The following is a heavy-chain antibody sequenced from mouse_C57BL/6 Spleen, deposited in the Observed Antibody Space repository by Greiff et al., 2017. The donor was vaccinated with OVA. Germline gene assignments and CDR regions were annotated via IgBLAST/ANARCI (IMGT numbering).Heavy chain of an antibody. Sequence: EVKLVESGGDLVKPGGSLKLSCAASGFTFSSYGMSWVRQTPDKRLEWVATISSGGSYTYYPDSVKGRFTISRDNAKNTLYLQMSSLKSEDTAMYYCARQRDDGYYLDYWGQGTTLTVSS. CDR3: ARQRDDGYYLDY. J-gene: IGHJ2*01. V-gene: IGHV5-6*01. CDR2: ISSGGSYT. CDR1: GFTFSSYG.